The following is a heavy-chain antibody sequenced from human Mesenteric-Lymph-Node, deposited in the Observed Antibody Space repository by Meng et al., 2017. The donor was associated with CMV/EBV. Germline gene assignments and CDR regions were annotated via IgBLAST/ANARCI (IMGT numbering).Heavy chain of an antibody. Sequence: GESLKISCAASGFTFSSYWMHWVRQAPGKGLVWVSTISGIGYSTYYADSVKGRFTITRDNAKNSLYLQMNSLRAEDTALYYCAREGGTAMVRNYYGMDVWGQGTTVTVSS. CDR1: GFTFSSYW. CDR2: ISGIGYST. J-gene: IGHJ6*02. D-gene: IGHD5-18*01. CDR3: AREGGTAMVRNYYGMDV. V-gene: IGHV3-74*01.